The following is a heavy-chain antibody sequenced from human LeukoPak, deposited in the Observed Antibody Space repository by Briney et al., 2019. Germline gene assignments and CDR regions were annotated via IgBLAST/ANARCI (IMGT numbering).Heavy chain of an antibody. V-gene: IGHV3-33*06. CDR2: IWYDGSNK. CDR1: GFTFSSYG. Sequence: GGSLRLSCAASGFTFSSYGMHWVRQAPGKGLEWVAVIWYDGSNKYYADSVKGRFTISRDNSKNTLYLQMNSLRAEDTAVYYCAKDAVIQLWLRYFDYWGQGTLVTVSS. D-gene: IGHD5-18*01. J-gene: IGHJ4*02. CDR3: AKDAVIQLWLRYFDY.